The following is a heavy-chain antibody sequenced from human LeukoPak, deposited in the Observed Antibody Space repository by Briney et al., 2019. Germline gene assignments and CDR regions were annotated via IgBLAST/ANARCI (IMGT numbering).Heavy chain of an antibody. CDR1: GGSISSGGYY. D-gene: IGHD4-17*01. Sequence: SQTLSLTCTVSGGSISSGGYYWSWIRQPPGKGLEWIGYIYYSGSTNYNPSLKSRVTISVDTSKNQFSLKLSSVTAADTAVYYCARHSPLWSVTTLKGSFDYWGQGTLVTVSS. V-gene: IGHV4-61*08. CDR3: ARHSPLWSVTTLKGSFDY. J-gene: IGHJ4*02. CDR2: IYYSGST.